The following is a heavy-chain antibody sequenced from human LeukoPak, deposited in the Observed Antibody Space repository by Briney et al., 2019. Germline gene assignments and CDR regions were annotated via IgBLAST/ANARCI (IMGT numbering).Heavy chain of an antibody. CDR2: MNPNSGNT. CDR1: GYTFTSYD. V-gene: IGHV1-8*03. J-gene: IGHJ3*02. Sequence: ASVKVSCKASGYTFTSYDIDWVRQATGQGLEWMGWMNPNSGNTGYAQKFQGRVTITRNTSISTAYMELSSLRSEDTAVYYCARGGIYDDDAFDIWGQGTMVTVSS. CDR3: ARGGIYDDDAFDI. D-gene: IGHD3-22*01.